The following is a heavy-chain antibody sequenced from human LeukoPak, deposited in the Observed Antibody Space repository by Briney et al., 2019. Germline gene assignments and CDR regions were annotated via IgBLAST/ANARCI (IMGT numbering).Heavy chain of an antibody. J-gene: IGHJ1*01. CDR1: GYTFTSYD. CDR2: INPSGGST. D-gene: IGHD1-26*01. Sequence: ASVKVSCKASGYTFTSYDINWVRQAPGQGLEWMGIINPSGGSTSYAQKFQGRVTMTRDTSTSTVYMELSSLRSEDTAVYYCARDSEWELLWYFQHWGQGTLVTVSS. V-gene: IGHV1-46*01. CDR3: ARDSEWELLWYFQH.